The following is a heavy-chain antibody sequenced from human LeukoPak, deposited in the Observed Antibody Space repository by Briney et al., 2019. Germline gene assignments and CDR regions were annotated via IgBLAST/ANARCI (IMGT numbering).Heavy chain of an antibody. Sequence: GGSLRLSCAASGFTFDDYAMHWVRQAPGKGLEWVSGISWNSGSIGYADSVKGRFTISRDNAKNSLYLQMNSLRAEDTALYYCAKPAPAGYFDYWGQGTLVTVSS. CDR1: GFTFDDYA. CDR2: ISWNSGSI. V-gene: IGHV3-9*01. CDR3: AKPAPAGYFDY. J-gene: IGHJ4*02.